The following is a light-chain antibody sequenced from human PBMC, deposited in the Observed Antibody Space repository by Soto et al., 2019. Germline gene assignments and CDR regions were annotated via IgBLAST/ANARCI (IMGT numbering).Light chain of an antibody. CDR3: QQLSSYPLT. CDR2: DAS. CDR1: QTVRNNY. V-gene: IGKV3-20*01. Sequence: EFVLPRSPGILSLSPGERATLSCRASQTVRNNYLAWYQQKPGQAPRLLIYDASSRATGIPDRFSGGGSGTDFTLTISRLEPEELAVYYCQQLSSYPLTFGGGTKVDI. J-gene: IGKJ4*01.